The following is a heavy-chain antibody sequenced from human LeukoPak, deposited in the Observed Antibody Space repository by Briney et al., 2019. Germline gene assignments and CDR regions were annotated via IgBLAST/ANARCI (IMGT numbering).Heavy chain of an antibody. CDR3: AKDRGVGAPFDY. D-gene: IGHD1-26*01. CDR1: GFTFSSYG. CDR2: ISYDGSNK. Sequence: GRSLRLSCAASGFTFSSYGMHWVRQAPGKGLEWVAVISYDGSNKYYADSVKGRFTISRDNSKNTLYLQMNSLRAEDTAVYYCAKDRGVGAPFDYWGQGTLVTVSS. J-gene: IGHJ4*02. V-gene: IGHV3-30*18.